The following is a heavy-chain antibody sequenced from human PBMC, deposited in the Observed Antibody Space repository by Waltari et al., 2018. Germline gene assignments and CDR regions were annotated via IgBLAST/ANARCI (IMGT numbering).Heavy chain of an antibody. CDR2: IYHSGST. V-gene: IGHV4-38-2*01. J-gene: IGHJ4*02. D-gene: IGHD6-6*01. CDR1: GYSISSGYY. Sequence: QVQLQESGPGLVKPSETLSLTCAVSGYSISSGYYCGWIRQPPGKGLEWIGSIYHSGSTYYNPSLKSRVTISVDTSKNQFSLKLSSVTAADTAVYYCARQGDSSSDFDYWGQGTLVTVSS. CDR3: ARQGDSSSDFDY.